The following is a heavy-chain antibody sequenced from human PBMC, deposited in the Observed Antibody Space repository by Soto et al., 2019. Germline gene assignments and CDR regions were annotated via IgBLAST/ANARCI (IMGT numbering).Heavy chain of an antibody. CDR2: INPSGGST. V-gene: IGHV1-46*01. D-gene: IGHD3-3*01. CDR1: GYTFTSYH. Sequence: ASVKVSCKASGYTFTSYHMHWVRQAPGQGLEWMGIINPSGGSTSYAQKFQGRVTMTRDTSTSTVYMELSSLRSEDTAVYYCARDHGVKQNQFWSGYYGYYYYYGMDVWGQGTTVTVSS. CDR3: ARDHGVKQNQFWSGYYGYYYYYGMDV. J-gene: IGHJ6*02.